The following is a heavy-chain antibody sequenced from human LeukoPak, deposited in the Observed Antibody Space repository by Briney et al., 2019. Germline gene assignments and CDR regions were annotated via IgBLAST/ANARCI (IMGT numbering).Heavy chain of an antibody. Sequence: PSETLSLTCTVSGYSISSGYYWGWIRQPPGKGLEWIGSIYHSGSTYYNPSLKSRVTISVDTSKNQFSLKLSSVTAADTAVYYCATSIAVADWFDPWGQGTLVTVSS. CDR1: GYSISSGYY. V-gene: IGHV4-38-2*02. CDR3: ATSIAVADWFDP. CDR2: IYHSGST. J-gene: IGHJ5*02. D-gene: IGHD6-19*01.